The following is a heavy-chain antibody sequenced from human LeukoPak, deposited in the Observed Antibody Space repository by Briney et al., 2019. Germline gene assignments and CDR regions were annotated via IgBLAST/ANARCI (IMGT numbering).Heavy chain of an antibody. V-gene: IGHV4-34*01. Sequence: SETLSLTWAVYGGSFSGYYWSWIRQPPGKGLEWIGEINHSGSTNYNPSLKSRVTISVDTSKNQFSLKLSSVTAADTAVYYCARCSSGSYRDYWGQGTLVTVSS. CDR2: INHSGST. D-gene: IGHD6-19*01. J-gene: IGHJ4*02. CDR1: GGSFSGYY. CDR3: ARCSSGSYRDY.